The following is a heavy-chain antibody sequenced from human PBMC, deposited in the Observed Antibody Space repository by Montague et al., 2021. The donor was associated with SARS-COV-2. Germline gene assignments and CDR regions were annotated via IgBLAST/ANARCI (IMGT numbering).Heavy chain of an antibody. D-gene: IGHD3-16*01. CDR2: TYWYDEG. Sequence: PALVKPTQTLTLTRTFSGFSLDTCGEAVGWIRQPPGKALEWLAVTYWYDEGRYSPSLKSRLTIRKDTSKNQVVLTMTNMDPVDTATYFRGHFLHRGTPNWCFDFRGRGTLVTVSS. J-gene: IGHJ2*01. CDR1: GFSLDTCGEA. CDR3: GHFLHRGTPNWCFDF. V-gene: IGHV2-5*01.